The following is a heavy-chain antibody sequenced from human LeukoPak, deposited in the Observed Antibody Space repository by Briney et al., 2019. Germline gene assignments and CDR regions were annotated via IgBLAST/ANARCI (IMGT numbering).Heavy chain of an antibody. Sequence: SETLSLTCTVSGGSISSYYWSWIRQPPGKGLEWIGYIYYSGSTNYNPSLKSRVTISVDTSKNQFSLKLSSVTAADTAVYYCARWVFLSSFKNWFDPWGQGTLVNVS. V-gene: IGHV4-59*01. D-gene: IGHD6-6*01. CDR3: ARWVFLSSFKNWFDP. CDR2: IYYSGST. J-gene: IGHJ5*02. CDR1: GGSISSYY.